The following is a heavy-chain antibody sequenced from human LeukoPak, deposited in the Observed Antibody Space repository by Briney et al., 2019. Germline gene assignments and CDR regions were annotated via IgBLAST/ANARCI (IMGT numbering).Heavy chain of an antibody. J-gene: IGHJ4*02. CDR3: AREGGPTGGAQDY. D-gene: IGHD1-1*01. CDR2: ISDYNGNT. CDR1: GYIFTSYA. V-gene: IGHV1-18*01. Sequence: GASVKVSCKASGYIFTSYAISWVRQAPGQGLEWMGWISDYNGNTHYAQKVQDRVTMTTDTSTSTAYMELRSLRSDDTAVYYCAREGGPTGGAQDYWGQGTLVTVSS.